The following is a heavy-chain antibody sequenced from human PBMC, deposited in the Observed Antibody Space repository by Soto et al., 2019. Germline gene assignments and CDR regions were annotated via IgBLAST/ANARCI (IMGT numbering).Heavy chain of an antibody. CDR1: GYTFTSYY. CDR3: ASRDPGHY. Sequence: QVQLVQSGAEVKKAGASVKISCKASGYTFTSYYMHWVRQAPGQGLEWMGIINPTGDSTSYAQKFQGRITMTTDTSTSTVYMELCSLRSEDTAVYYCASRDPGHYWGQGTLVTVSS. J-gene: IGHJ4*02. V-gene: IGHV1-46*01. CDR2: INPTGDST.